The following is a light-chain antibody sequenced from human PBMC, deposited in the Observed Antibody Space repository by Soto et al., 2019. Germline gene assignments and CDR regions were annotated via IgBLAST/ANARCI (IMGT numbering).Light chain of an antibody. CDR3: AAWDDSLNVVV. Sequence: QAVVTQPPSAFGTPGQRVTISCSGSSSNIGSNTVNWYQEFPGTAPKLLIYSNNERPSGVPDRFSGSKSGTSASLAISGLQSEDEADYYCAAWDDSLNVVVFGGGTQLTVL. CDR2: SNN. V-gene: IGLV1-44*01. CDR1: SSNIGSNT. J-gene: IGLJ2*01.